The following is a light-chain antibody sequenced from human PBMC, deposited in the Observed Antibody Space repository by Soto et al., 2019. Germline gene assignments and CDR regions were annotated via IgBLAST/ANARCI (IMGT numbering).Light chain of an antibody. CDR1: QSVSSSY. Sequence: EIVLTQSPGTLSLSPGERATLSCRASQSVSSSYLAWYQQKPGQAPRLLIYGASSRATGIPDRFSGSGSGTDFTLTISRLEPEDFAVYYCQQSYITPYTFGQGTKLQIK. CDR3: QQSYITPYT. V-gene: IGKV3-20*01. CDR2: GAS. J-gene: IGKJ2*01.